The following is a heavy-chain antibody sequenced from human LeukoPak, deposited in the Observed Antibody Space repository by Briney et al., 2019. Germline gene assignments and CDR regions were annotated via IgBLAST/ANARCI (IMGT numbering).Heavy chain of an antibody. CDR1: GYSISSGYY. Sequence: SETLSLTCTVSGYSISSGYYWGWIRQPPGKGLEWIGSIYHSGSTYYNPSLKSRVTISVDTSKNQFSLRLSSATAADTAVYYCARSLDLRSWGPSDWGQGTLVTVSS. V-gene: IGHV4-38-2*02. CDR2: IYHSGST. D-gene: IGHD7-27*01. J-gene: IGHJ4*02. CDR3: ARSLDLRSWGPSD.